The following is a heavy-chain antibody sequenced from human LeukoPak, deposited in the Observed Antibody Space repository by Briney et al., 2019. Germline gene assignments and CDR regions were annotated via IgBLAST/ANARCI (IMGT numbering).Heavy chain of an antibody. CDR2: ISSSSSYI. CDR3: ARDRPPDY. J-gene: IGHJ4*02. D-gene: IGHD3-22*01. Sequence: GGSLRLSCAASGFTFSSYSMTWVRQAPGQGLEWVSSISSSSSYIYYADSVKGRFTISRDNVKNSLYLQMNSLRAEDTAVYYCARDRPPDYWGQGTLVTVSS. V-gene: IGHV3-21*04. CDR1: GFTFSSYS.